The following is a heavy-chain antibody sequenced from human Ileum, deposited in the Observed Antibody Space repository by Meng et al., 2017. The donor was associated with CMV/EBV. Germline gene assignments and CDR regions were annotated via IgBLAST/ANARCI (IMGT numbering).Heavy chain of an antibody. D-gene: IGHD2-21*02. CDR1: GLPASISH. V-gene: IGHV3-53*01. J-gene: IGHJ4*02. CDR3: AVGDDSRKVAY. Sequence: GESLKISCVLSGLPASISHMNWVRQAPGKGLEWVSVTCTGGDTHYADSVKGRFTISRDDSKNVLYLQMNSLRDEDTALYYCAVGDDSRKVAYWGQG. CDR2: TCTGGDT.